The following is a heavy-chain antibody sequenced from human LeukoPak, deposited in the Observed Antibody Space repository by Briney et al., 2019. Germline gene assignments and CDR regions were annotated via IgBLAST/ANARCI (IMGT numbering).Heavy chain of an antibody. D-gene: IGHD2-15*01. CDR3: ARESPTSGIDS. J-gene: IGHJ5*01. V-gene: IGHV3-53*01. CDR2: IYKNGKE. Sequence: PGGSLRLSCSASGISVESNYMSWVRQAPGKGLEWVSLIYKNGKEYYAESAKGRFSISRDISKNSLDLQMNRLRGDDTAAYYCARESPTSGIDSWGQGTLVIVSS. CDR1: GISVESNY.